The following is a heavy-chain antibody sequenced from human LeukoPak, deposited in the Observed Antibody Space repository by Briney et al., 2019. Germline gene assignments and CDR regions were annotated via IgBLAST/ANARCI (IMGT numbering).Heavy chain of an antibody. CDR2: IKEDGSVH. CDR1: GFTFSSYW. V-gene: IGHV3-7*01. D-gene: IGHD1-7*01. Sequence: GGSLTLSCAASGFTFSSYWMSWVRQAPGKGLEWVANIKEDGSVHYFVDSVRGRFTMSRDNAKHSLFLHMNSLRAEDSAVYYCAKWQLYSGNYYLDVWGQGTLVTVSS. CDR3: AKWQLYSGNYYLDV. J-gene: IGHJ4*02.